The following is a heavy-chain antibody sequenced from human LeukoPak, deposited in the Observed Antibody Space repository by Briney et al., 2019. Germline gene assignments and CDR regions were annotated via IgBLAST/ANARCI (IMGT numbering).Heavy chain of an antibody. CDR2: IGSSSSTI. D-gene: IGHD3-22*01. V-gene: IGHV3-48*01. CDR1: GFTFSSYS. J-gene: IGHJ3*02. Sequence: GGSLRLSCAASGFTFSSYSMNWVRQAPGKGLEGVSYIGSSSSTIYYADSVKGRFTISRDNAKNSLYLQMNSLRAEDTAVYYCARDHHRRYYDSQARDTFDIWGQGTMVTVSS. CDR3: ARDHHRRYYDSQARDTFDI.